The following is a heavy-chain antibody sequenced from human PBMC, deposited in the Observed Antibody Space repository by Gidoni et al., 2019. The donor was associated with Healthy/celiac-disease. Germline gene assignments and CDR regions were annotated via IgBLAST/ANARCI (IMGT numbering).Heavy chain of an antibody. CDR3: AKARIAAAGTGGYYFDY. Sequence: QVQLVESGGGVVQPGRSLRLSCAASGFTFSSYGMHWVRQAPGKGLEWVAVISYDGRNKYYADSVKGRFTISRDNSKNTLYLQMNSLRAEDTAVYYCAKARIAAAGTGGYYFDYWGQGTLVTVSS. CDR1: GFTFSSYG. J-gene: IGHJ4*02. V-gene: IGHV3-30*18. CDR2: ISYDGRNK. D-gene: IGHD6-13*01.